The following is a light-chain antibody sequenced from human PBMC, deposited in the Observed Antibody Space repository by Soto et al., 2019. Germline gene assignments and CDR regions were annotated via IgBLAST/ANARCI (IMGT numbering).Light chain of an antibody. J-gene: IGKJ2*01. CDR2: AAS. V-gene: IGKV1-39*01. CDR3: KQSYSTPMYT. Sequence: DIQMTQSPSSLSASVGDRVTITCRASQSLSSYLNWYQQKPGQAPKLLIYAASSLQSGVPSRFSGSGSGTDFTLTISSLQPEDFATYYGKQSYSTPMYTFGQGTKREIK. CDR1: QSLSSY.